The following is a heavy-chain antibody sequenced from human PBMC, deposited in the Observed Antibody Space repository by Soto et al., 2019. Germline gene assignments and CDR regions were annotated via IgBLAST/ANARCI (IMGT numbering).Heavy chain of an antibody. D-gene: IGHD3-3*01. V-gene: IGHV4-59*01. CDR2: IHCSGRP. J-gene: IGHJ6*02. Sequence: SETLSLTCTVSGGYISSYYWSWMRQPPGKGLERIGHIHCSGRPSHSPSLTTRATISVHTSWTQFSLKLFSVTASDTAVYYCARPRSTYYPFLGGYWSRSYYYGMDVCGQGTTVTVAS. CDR1: GGYISSYY. CDR3: ARPRSTYYPFLGGYWSRSYYYGMDV.